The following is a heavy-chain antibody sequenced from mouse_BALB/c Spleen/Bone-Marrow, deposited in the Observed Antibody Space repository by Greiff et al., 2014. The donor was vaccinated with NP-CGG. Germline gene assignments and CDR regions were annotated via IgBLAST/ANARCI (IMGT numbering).Heavy chain of an antibody. V-gene: IGHV1-7*01. CDR1: GYTFTDTW. Sequence: VQLQQSGPELAKPGASAKMSCKASGYTFTDTWIHWIKQRPGQGLEWIGYINPSTGYAEYNQNFKDKATLTVDKSSSTAYMQLSSLTSEDPAVYYCARDYWGQGTTLTVSS. CDR3: ARDY. J-gene: IGHJ2*01. CDR2: INPSTGYA.